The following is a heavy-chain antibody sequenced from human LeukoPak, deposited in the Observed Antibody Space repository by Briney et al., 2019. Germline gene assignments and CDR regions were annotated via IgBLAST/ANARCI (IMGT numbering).Heavy chain of an antibody. CDR2: IKQDGSEK. Sequence: QAGGSLRLSCVASGFTFSSHWMSWVRQAPGKGLEWVANIKQDGSEKYYVDSMEGRFTISRDNAKNSLYLQMNSLRAEDTAVYFCARVITVYNDYEEVAESFQHWGQGTLVTVSS. V-gene: IGHV3-7*01. CDR3: ARVITVYNDYEEVAESFQH. D-gene: IGHD4-17*01. CDR1: GFTFSSHW. J-gene: IGHJ1*01.